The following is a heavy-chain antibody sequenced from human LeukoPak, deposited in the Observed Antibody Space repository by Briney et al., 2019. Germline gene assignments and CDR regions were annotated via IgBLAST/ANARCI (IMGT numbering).Heavy chain of an antibody. Sequence: SETLSLTCTVSGGSISSSSYYWGWIRQPPGKGLEWIGSIYYSGSTYYNPSLKSRVTISVDTSKNQFSLKLSSVTAADTAVYYCARDPYSGSYGWYFDLWGRGTLVTVSS. J-gene: IGHJ2*01. D-gene: IGHD1-26*01. CDR2: IYYSGST. CDR1: GGSISSSSYY. V-gene: IGHV4-39*07. CDR3: ARDPYSGSYGWYFDL.